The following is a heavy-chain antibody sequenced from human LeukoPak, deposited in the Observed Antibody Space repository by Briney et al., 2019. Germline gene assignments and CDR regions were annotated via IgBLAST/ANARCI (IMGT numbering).Heavy chain of an antibody. CDR1: GFTFSSYA. D-gene: IGHD5-18*01. CDR2: ISSSSSYI. Sequence: GGSLRLSCAASGFTFSSYALTWVRQAPGKGLEWVSSISSSSSYIYYADSVKGRFTISRDNAKNSLYLQMNSLRAEDTAVYYCARVDTAMAGDYWGQGTLVTVSS. V-gene: IGHV3-21*01. J-gene: IGHJ4*02. CDR3: ARVDTAMAGDY.